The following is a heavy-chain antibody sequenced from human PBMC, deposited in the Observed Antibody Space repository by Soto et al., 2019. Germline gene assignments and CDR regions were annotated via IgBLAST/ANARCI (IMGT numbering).Heavy chain of an antibody. Sequence: QVQLVQSGAEVKKPGASVKVSCKASGYTFTSYYMHWVRQAPGQGLEWMGIINPSGGSTSYAQKFQGSGTMTSDTSTSKVYMELSSRRSEDTAVYYCARERYLGAAAGKTVDYWGQGTLVTVSS. CDR3: ARERYLGAAAGKTVDY. CDR2: INPSGGST. D-gene: IGHD6-13*01. J-gene: IGHJ4*02. V-gene: IGHV1-46*01. CDR1: GYTFTSYY.